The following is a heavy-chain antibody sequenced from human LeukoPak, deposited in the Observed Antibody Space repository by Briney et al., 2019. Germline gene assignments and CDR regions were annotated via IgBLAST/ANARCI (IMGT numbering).Heavy chain of an antibody. D-gene: IGHD3-22*01. J-gene: IGHJ2*01. Sequence: PSETLSLTCTVSGGSISSSSYYWGWIRQPPGKGLEWIGSIYYSGSTYFNPSPKSRVTISVDTSKNQFSLKLSSVTAADTAVYYCAREENSSGYPGLLVWFDLWGRGTLVTVSS. CDR3: AREENSSGYPGLLVWFDL. CDR2: IYYSGST. V-gene: IGHV4-39*07. CDR1: GGSISSSSYY.